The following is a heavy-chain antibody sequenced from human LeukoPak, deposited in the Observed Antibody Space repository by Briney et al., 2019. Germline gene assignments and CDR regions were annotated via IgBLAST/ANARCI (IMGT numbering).Heavy chain of an antibody. J-gene: IGHJ6*03. CDR3: ARGRGNLYSSSWYLVMDV. D-gene: IGHD6-13*01. Sequence: SVKVSCKASGGTFSSYAISWVRQAPGQGLEWMGRIIPILGIANYAQKFQGRVTITADKSTSTAYMELSSLRSEDTAVYYCARGRGNLYSSSWYLVMDVWGKGTTVAVSS. CDR1: GGTFSSYA. V-gene: IGHV1-69*04. CDR2: IIPILGIA.